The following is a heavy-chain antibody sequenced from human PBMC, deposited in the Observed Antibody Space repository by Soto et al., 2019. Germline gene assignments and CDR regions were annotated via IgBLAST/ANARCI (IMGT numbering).Heavy chain of an antibody. V-gene: IGHV4-59*01. CDR3: ARESAGSHKNNWFDP. CDR1: GGSISTYY. J-gene: IGHJ5*02. D-gene: IGHD3-10*01. CDR2: IHYSGST. Sequence: QVQLQESGPGLVKPSETLSLTCTVSGGSISTYYWSWVRQPPGKGLEWIGYIHYSGSTYFNPSLKSRVTMSLDMSSNQLSLQLMSVTAADTAVYYCARESAGSHKNNWFDPWGQGTLVTVSS.